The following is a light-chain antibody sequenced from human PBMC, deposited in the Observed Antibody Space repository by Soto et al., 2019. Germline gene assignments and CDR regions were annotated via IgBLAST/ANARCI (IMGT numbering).Light chain of an antibody. J-gene: IGKJ1*01. CDR3: QKYNSAPQT. V-gene: IGKV1-27*01. CDR2: AAS. CDR1: QGLSNY. Sequence: DIQMTQSPSSLSASVGDRVTITCRASQGLSNYLAWYQQKPGKVPKLLIYAASTLQSGVPSRFRGSGSVTDFTLAISSLQPVDVATYYCQKYNSAPQTFGQGTKVYSK.